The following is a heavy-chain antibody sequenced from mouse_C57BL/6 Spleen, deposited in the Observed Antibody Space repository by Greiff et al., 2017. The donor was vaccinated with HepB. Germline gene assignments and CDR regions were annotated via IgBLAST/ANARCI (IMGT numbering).Heavy chain of an antibody. D-gene: IGHD2-4*01. CDR1: GYTFTDYN. Sequence: VQLQQSGPELVKPGASVKIPCKASGYTFTDYNMDWVKQSHGKSLEWIGDINPNNGGTIYNQKFKGKATLTVDKSSSTAYMELRSLTSEDTAVYYCARSAYDYDGPRFAYWGQGTLVTVSA. CDR2: INPNNGGT. J-gene: IGHJ3*01. V-gene: IGHV1-18*01. CDR3: ARSAYDYDGPRFAY.